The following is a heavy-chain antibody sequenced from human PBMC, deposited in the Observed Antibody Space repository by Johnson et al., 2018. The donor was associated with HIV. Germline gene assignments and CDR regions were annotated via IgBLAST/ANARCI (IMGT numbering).Heavy chain of an antibody. V-gene: IGHV3-7*01. J-gene: IGHJ3*01. CDR3: ARDGPWLQSQRDAFDV. Sequence: VQLVESGGGVVQPGRSLRLSCVASGFTFSSYWMRWVRQVPGKAPEWVANIKRDGSEKYYVDSVKGRFPISRDNAKNSLYLQMNSLRVEDTAMYCCARDGPWLQSQRDAFDVGGQGTMVIVSS. CDR1: GFTFSSYW. D-gene: IGHD5-24*01. CDR2: IKRDGSEK.